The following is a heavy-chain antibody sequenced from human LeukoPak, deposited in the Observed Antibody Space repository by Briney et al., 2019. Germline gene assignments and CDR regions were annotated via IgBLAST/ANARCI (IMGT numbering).Heavy chain of an antibody. CDR3: ARGGYYGDYLFDY. Sequence: PSETLSLTCAVYGGSFSGYYWSWIRQPPGKGLEWIGEINHSGSTNYNPSLKSRVTISVDTSKNQFSLKLSSVTAADTAVYCCARGGYYGDYLFDYWGQGTLVTVSS. CDR2: INHSGST. J-gene: IGHJ4*02. CDR1: GGSFSGYY. V-gene: IGHV4-34*01. D-gene: IGHD4-17*01.